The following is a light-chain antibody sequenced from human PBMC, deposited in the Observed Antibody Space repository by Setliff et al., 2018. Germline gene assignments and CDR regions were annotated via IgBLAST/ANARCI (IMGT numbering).Light chain of an antibody. CDR3: NAYTAGTTYV. Sequence: QSALAQPAAVSGSPGQSIAISCTGTTSDVGRYNYVSWYQHHPGKPPKLMIFEVTKRPSGVSDRFSGSKSGNTASLTISGLQTEDEADYYCNAYTAGTTYVFGTGTKVTVL. CDR1: TSDVGRYNY. CDR2: EVT. V-gene: IGLV2-14*01. J-gene: IGLJ1*01.